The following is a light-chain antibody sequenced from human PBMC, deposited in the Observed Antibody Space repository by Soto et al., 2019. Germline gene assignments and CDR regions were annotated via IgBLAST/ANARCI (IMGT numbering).Light chain of an antibody. CDR1: SSNIGNNA. Sequence: QAVVTQPPSMSEAPRQRVTISCSGSSSNIGNNAVNWYQQLPGKAPKLLIYYDDLLPSGVSDRFSGSKSGTSASLAISGLQSEDEADYYCAAWDDSLSGWVFGGGTKVTVL. CDR3: AAWDDSLSGWV. J-gene: IGLJ3*02. CDR2: YDD. V-gene: IGLV1-36*01.